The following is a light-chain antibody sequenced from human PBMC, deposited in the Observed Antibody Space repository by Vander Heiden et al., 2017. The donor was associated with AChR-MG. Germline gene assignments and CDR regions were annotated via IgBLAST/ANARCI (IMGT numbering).Light chain of an antibody. CDR3: QQYYSTPPWT. CDR1: QRVLYSSNNKNY. J-gene: IGKJ1*01. Sequence: DIVMTQSPDSLAVSLGERATINCQSSQRVLYSSNNKNYLAWYQQKPGQPPKLLIYWASTRESGVPDRCSGSGAGTDFTLTISSLQAEDVAVYYCQQYYSTPPWTFGQGTKVEIK. CDR2: WAS. V-gene: IGKV4-1*01.